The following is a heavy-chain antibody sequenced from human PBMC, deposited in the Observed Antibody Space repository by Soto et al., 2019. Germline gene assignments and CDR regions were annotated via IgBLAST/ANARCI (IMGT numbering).Heavy chain of an antibody. CDR2: IIPIFGTA. Sequence: QVQLVQSGAEVKKPGSSVKVSCKASGGTFSSYAISWVRQAPGQGLEWMGGIIPIFGTANYAQKFQGRVTVTADESTSTGYMELSSLRAEDTAVYYCARCPFSSPAQYNWFDPWGQGTLVTVSS. D-gene: IGHD6-13*01. CDR1: GGTFSSYA. J-gene: IGHJ5*02. V-gene: IGHV1-69*01. CDR3: ARCPFSSPAQYNWFDP.